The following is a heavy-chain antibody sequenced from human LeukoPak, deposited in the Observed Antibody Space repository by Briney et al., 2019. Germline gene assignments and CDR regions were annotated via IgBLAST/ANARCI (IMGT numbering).Heavy chain of an antibody. J-gene: IGHJ4*02. Sequence: SSETLSLTCAVSGDFISSGDYYWSCIRQSPGKGLEWIGYIYYSGSTSYNPSLKSRVTISLDTPRNQFSLRLNSLTAADTAVYYCARGTDSVSCFDYWGQGTLVTVSS. CDR1: GDFISSGDYY. V-gene: IGHV4-30-4*01. D-gene: IGHD3-16*01. CDR3: ARGTDSVSCFDY. CDR2: IYYSGST.